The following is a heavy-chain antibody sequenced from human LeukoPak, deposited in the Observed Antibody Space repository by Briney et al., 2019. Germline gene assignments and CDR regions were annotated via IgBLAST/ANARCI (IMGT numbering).Heavy chain of an antibody. CDR2: IYYSGST. CDR1: GGSISSYY. V-gene: IGHV4-59*01. Sequence: SETLSLTCTVSGGSISSYYWSWIRQPPGKGLEWIGYIYYSGSTNYNPSLKSRVTISVDTSKNRFSLKLSSVTAADTAVYYCAAQRAGPGGDYWGQGTLVTVSS. J-gene: IGHJ4*02. CDR3: AAQRAGPGGDY. D-gene: IGHD3-10*01.